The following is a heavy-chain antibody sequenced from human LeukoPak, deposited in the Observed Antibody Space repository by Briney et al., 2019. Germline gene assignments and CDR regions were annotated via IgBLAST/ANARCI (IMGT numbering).Heavy chain of an antibody. J-gene: IGHJ5*02. D-gene: IGHD6-13*01. V-gene: IGHV1-69*13. CDR3: ARTGGYSSSDNWFDP. Sequence: ASVKVSCKASGGTFSSYAISWVRQAPGQGLEWMGGIIPIFGTANYAQKFQGRVTITADESTSTAYMELSSLRSEDTAVYYCARTGGYSSSDNWFDPWGQGILVTVSS. CDR1: GGTFSSYA. CDR2: IIPIFGTA.